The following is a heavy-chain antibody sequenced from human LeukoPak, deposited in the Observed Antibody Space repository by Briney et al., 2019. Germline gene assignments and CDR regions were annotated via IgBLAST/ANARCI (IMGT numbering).Heavy chain of an antibody. CDR3: ARFASLYSRSWYYAFDI. D-gene: IGHD6-13*01. J-gene: IGHJ3*02. CDR2: INPGGGST. V-gene: IGHV1-46*01. CDR1: GYTFTSND. Sequence: ASVKVSCKASGYTFTSNDIHWVRQAPGQGLEWMGIINPGGGSTSYAQKFQGRVTMTRDTSTSTVYMELSSLRSEDTAVYYCARFASLYSRSWYYAFDIWGQGTMVTVSS.